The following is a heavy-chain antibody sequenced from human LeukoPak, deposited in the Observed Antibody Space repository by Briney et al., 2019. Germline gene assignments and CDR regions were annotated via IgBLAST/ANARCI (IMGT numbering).Heavy chain of an antibody. CDR3: ARESWSPPYYYFGLDV. Sequence: SVKVSCKASGGTFSNDAISWMRQAPGQGLEWMGGIIPIFGPTNYAQKFKGRVTITADESMSTTCMEVSSLRSEDTAVYYCARESWSPPYYYFGLDVWGQGTTVTVSS. D-gene: IGHD2-8*02. J-gene: IGHJ6*01. CDR2: IIPIFGPT. CDR1: GGTFSNDA. V-gene: IGHV1-69*13.